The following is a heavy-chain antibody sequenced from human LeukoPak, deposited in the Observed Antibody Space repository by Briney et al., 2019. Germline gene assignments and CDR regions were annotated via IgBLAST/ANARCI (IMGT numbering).Heavy chain of an antibody. CDR3: ARRSSSGWFFDY. CDR1: GDSISSSIYY. J-gene: IGHJ4*02. D-gene: IGHD6-19*01. Sequence: PSQTLSLTCTVSGDSISSSIYYWGWIRQPPGKGVEWIGTIYYSGTTYYNPSLKTRVTMSADTSKNQFSLNLSSVTAAGTAVYYCARRSSSGWFFDYWGQGTLVTVSS. CDR2: IYYSGTT. V-gene: IGHV4-39*01.